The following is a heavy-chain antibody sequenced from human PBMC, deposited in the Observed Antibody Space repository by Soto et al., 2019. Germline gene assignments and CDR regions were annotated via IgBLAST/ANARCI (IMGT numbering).Heavy chain of an antibody. CDR3: ARSDYDYVWGSYRPTHFDY. D-gene: IGHD3-16*02. V-gene: IGHV3-7*01. J-gene: IGHJ4*02. CDR1: GFTFSSYW. CDR2: IKQDGSEK. Sequence: GGSLRLSCAASGFTFSSYWMSWVRQAPGKGLEWVANIKQDGSEKYYVDSVKGRFTISRDNAKNSLYLQMNSLRAEDTAVYYCARSDYDYVWGSYRPTHFDYWGQGTLVTVSS.